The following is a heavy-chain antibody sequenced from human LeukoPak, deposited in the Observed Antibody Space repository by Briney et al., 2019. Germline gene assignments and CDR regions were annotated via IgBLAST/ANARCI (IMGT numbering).Heavy chain of an antibody. CDR1: GFTFDDYA. V-gene: IGHV3-9*01. D-gene: IGHD3-10*01. CDR2: ISWNSGSI. J-gene: IGHJ6*02. Sequence: GGSLRLSCAASGFTFDDYAMHWVRQAPGKGLEWVSGISWNSGSIGYAESVKGRFTISRDNAKNSLYLQMNSLRAEDTALYYCAKDRMAGEYYYYGMDVWGQGTTVTVSS. CDR3: AKDRMAGEYYYYGMDV.